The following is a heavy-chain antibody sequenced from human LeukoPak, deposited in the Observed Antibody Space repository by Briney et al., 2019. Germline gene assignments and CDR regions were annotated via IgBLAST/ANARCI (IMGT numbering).Heavy chain of an antibody. CDR3: ARDRDPGYNDSSGYRRVNAFDI. CDR2: ISTSGSTK. D-gene: IGHD3-22*01. J-gene: IGHJ3*02. V-gene: IGHV3-48*03. Sequence: GGSLRLSCAASGFTFSSYEMNWVRQAPGKGLEWVSYISTSGSTKYYADSVKGRFTISRDNAKNSLYLQMNSLRAEDTAVYYCARDRDPGYNDSSGYRRVNAFDIWGQGTMVTVSS. CDR1: GFTFSSYE.